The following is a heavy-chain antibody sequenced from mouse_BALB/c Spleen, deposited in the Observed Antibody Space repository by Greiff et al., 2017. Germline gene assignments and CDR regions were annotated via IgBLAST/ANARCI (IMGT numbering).Heavy chain of an antibody. V-gene: IGHV2-9*02. CDR1: GFSLTSYG. CDR3: ARAPYYYGSSSAWFAY. CDR2: IWAGGST. J-gene: IGHJ3*01. D-gene: IGHD1-1*01. Sequence: VQRVESGPGLVAPSQSLSITCTVSGFSLTSYGVHWVRQPPGKGLEWLGVIWAGGSTNYNSALMSRLSISKDNSKSQVFLKMNSLQTDDTAMYYCARAPYYYGSSSAWFAYWGQGTLVTVSA.